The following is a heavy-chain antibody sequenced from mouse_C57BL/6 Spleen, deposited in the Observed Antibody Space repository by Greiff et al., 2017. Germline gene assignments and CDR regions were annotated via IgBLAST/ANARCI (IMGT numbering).Heavy chain of an antibody. CDR3: TREGGNYYLDY. Sequence: VQLQQSGAELVRPGASVTLSCKASGYTFTDYEMHWVKQTPVHGLEWIGAIDPETGGTAYNQKFKGKAILTADKSSSTAYMELRSLTSEDSAVYYCTREGGNYYLDYWGQGTTLTVSS. CDR2: IDPETGGT. V-gene: IGHV1-15*01. D-gene: IGHD2-1*01. J-gene: IGHJ2*01. CDR1: GYTFTDYE.